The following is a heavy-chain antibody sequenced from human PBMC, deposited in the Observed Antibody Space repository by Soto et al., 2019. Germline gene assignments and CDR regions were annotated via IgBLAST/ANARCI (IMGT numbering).Heavy chain of an antibody. CDR1: GGTFSSYT. J-gene: IGHJ4*02. D-gene: IGHD3-10*01. CDR3: AREGADYGIDY. V-gene: IGHV1-69*08. Sequence: QVQLVQSGAEVKKPGSSVKVSCKASGGTFSSYTISWVRQAPGQGLVWMGRIIPILGIANYAQKFQGRVTITADKSTSTAYMELSSLRSEDTAVYYCAREGADYGIDYWGQGTLVTVSS. CDR2: IIPILGIA.